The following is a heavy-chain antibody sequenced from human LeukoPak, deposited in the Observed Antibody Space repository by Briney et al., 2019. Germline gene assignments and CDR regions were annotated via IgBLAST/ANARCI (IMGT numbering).Heavy chain of an antibody. CDR2: ISGSGGST. J-gene: IGHJ5*02. V-gene: IGHV3-23*01. CDR3: AKSGANYDFWSGYYLVNWFDP. Sequence: GGSLRLSCAASGFTFSSYAMSWARQAPGKGLEWVSAISGSGGSTYYADSVKGRFTISRDNSKNTLYLQMNSLRAEDTAVYYCAKSGANYDFWSGYYLVNWFDPWGQGTLVTVSS. D-gene: IGHD3-3*01. CDR1: GFTFSSYA.